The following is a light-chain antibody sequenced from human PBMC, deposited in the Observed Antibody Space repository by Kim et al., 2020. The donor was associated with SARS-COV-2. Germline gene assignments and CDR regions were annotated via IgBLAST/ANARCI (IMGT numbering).Light chain of an antibody. Sequence: WVRRTWARGRGESSYASAWDQQQPEKGRRYLMKLNSDGSHGKGDGIPDRFSGSRAGAGRYLTIASLQSEDEADYYCQTWGTGIWVFGGGTQLTVL. CDR3: QTWGTGIWV. J-gene: IGLJ3*02. CDR1: RGESSYA. V-gene: IGLV4-69*01. CDR2: LNSDGSH.